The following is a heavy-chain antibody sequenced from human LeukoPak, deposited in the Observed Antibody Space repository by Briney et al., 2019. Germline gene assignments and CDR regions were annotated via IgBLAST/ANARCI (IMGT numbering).Heavy chain of an antibody. CDR2: ISGSGGST. Sequence: GGSLRLSCAASGFTFSSYAMSWVRQAPGKGLEWVSAISGSGGSTYYADSVKGRFTISRDNSKNTLYLQMNSLRAEDTAVYYCAKIRLDYVWGSYRFSPSNFDYWGQGTLVTVSS. CDR3: AKIRLDYVWGSYRFSPSNFDY. D-gene: IGHD3-16*02. CDR1: GFTFSSYA. J-gene: IGHJ4*02. V-gene: IGHV3-23*01.